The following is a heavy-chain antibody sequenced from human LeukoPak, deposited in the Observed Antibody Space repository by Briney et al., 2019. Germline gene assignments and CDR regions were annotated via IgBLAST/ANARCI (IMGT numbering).Heavy chain of an antibody. D-gene: IGHD1-1*01. CDR3: ATDGIWNDVGFWFDP. Sequence: ASVKVSCKVSGYTLTELSMHWVRQAPGKGLEWMGGFDPEDGETICAQKFQGRVTMTEDTSTDTAYMELSSLRSEDTAVYYCATDGIWNDVGFWFDPWGQGTLVTVSS. V-gene: IGHV1-24*01. CDR1: GYTLTELS. CDR2: FDPEDGET. J-gene: IGHJ5*02.